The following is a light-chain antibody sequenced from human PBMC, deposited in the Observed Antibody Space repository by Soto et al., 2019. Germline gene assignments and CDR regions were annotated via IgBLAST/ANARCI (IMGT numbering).Light chain of an antibody. CDR2: GAS. V-gene: IGKV1-12*01. J-gene: IGKJ5*01. CDR1: QDIGSW. Sequence: DIQMTQSQSSVSASVGDRVTITGRASQDIGSWLAWNQQKPGKAPDLLIYGASSLQSGVPSRFYGSGSGTDFTLTISSLQPEDFATYYCQQGGSFPITFGQGTRLEIK. CDR3: QQGGSFPIT.